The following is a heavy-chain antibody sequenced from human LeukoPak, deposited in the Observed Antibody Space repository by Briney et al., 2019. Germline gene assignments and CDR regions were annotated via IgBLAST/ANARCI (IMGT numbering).Heavy chain of an antibody. CDR2: IYSGGTT. J-gene: IGHJ3*02. V-gene: IGHV3-53*01. Sequence: TGGSLRLSCAASELNFSNNYMKWVRQAPGKGREWVSVIYSGGTTNYSDSVQGRFTISRDSSKNPVYLQMNRLRADDTAVYYCAREHYDYFWGTYRSYALDIWGQGTMVTVSS. CDR3: AREHYDYFWGTYRSYALDI. CDR1: ELNFSNNY. D-gene: IGHD3-16*02.